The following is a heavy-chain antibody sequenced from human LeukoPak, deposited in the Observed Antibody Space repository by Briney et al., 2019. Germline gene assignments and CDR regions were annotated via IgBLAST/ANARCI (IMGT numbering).Heavy chain of an antibody. J-gene: IGHJ5*02. Sequence: QPGGSLRLACAASGFTFSTYWMHWVRQAPGKGLVWVSRINSDGSSTRYADSVKGRFTISRDNAKNTLYLQMNSLRAEDTAVYLWGSGPTGFAWGQGALVTVSS. V-gene: IGHV3-74*01. CDR1: GFTFSTYW. CDR2: INSDGSST. D-gene: IGHD1-14*01. CDR3: GSGPTGFA.